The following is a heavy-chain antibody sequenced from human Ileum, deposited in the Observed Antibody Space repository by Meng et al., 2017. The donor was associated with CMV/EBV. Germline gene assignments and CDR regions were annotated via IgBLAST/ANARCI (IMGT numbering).Heavy chain of an antibody. D-gene: IGHD2-15*01. CDR2: IYWDDDK. J-gene: IGHJ4*02. Sequence: QITLKESGPTLVRPTQTLTLTCTFSGFSLNTPGVAVGWIRQPPGKALEWLSLIYWDDDKPYSPSLKSRLTITKDTSKNQVVLTMTNMHPVDTGTYYCIYGVAIFWGQGTLVTVSS. CDR3: IYGVAIF. V-gene: IGHV2-5*02. CDR1: GFSLNTPGVA.